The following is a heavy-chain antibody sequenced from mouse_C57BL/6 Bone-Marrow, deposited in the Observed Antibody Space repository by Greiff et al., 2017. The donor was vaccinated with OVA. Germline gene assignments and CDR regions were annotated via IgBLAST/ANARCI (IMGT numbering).Heavy chain of an antibody. V-gene: IGHV5-9*01. CDR2: ISGGGGNT. CDR3: ERPPTTVVPYFDV. D-gene: IGHD1-1*01. Sequence: EVLLVESGGGLVKPGGSLKLSCAASGFTFSSYTMSWVRQTPEKRLEWVATISGGGGNTYYPDSVKGRFTISRDNAKNTLYLQRSRLRSDDTALYYCERPPTTVVPYFDVWGTGTTVTVSS. J-gene: IGHJ1*03. CDR1: GFTFSSYT.